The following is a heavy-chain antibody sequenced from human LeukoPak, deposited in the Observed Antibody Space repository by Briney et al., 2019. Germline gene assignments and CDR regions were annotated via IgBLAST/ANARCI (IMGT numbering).Heavy chain of an antibody. Sequence: GGSLNLPCAASGFTFSNAWMNWMGWVRQAPGKGLEWVGLTKIKTDDGTPDYAALVKGRFTISRDDSKNTVYLEMNSLETEDTAVYYCISGGGTADYWGLGTLVSVSS. D-gene: IGHD1-1*01. CDR1: GFTFSNAW. J-gene: IGHJ4*02. CDR2: TKIKTDDGTP. CDR3: ISGGGTADY. V-gene: IGHV3-15*01.